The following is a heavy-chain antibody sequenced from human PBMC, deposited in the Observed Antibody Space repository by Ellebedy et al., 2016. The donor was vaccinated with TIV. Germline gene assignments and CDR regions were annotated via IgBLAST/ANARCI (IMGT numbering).Heavy chain of an antibody. CDR2: IKQDANEI. J-gene: IGHJ4*02. D-gene: IGHD6-19*01. Sequence: GESLKISCAVSGFTFSTYWMSWVRQAPGKGLEWVANIKQDANEIYYADSVKGRFTISRDNTKNSLYLQMNSLRAEDTAVYYCARPIAVAGYFDYWGQGTLVTVSS. V-gene: IGHV3-7*02. CDR3: ARPIAVAGYFDY. CDR1: GFTFSTYW.